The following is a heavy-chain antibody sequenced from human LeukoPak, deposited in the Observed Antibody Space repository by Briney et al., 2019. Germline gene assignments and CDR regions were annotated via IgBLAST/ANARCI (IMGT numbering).Heavy chain of an antibody. J-gene: IGHJ4*02. CDR3: AVADADYYDSSGYYYFDY. Sequence: SEPLSLPSTLAGGSISSSSYYFGWIRQPPRKGPECVGSIYYSGSTYYNPSLKSRVTISVDTSKNQFSLKLSSVTAADTAVYYCAVADADYYDSSGYYYFDYWGQGTLVTVSS. D-gene: IGHD3-22*01. CDR2: IYYSGST. V-gene: IGHV4-39*01. CDR1: GGSISSSSYY.